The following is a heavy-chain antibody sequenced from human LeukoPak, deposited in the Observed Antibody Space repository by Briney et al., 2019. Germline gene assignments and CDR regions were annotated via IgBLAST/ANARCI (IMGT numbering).Heavy chain of an antibody. CDR1: GFTFSSYA. D-gene: IGHD6-6*01. CDR3: AKVAALSGIVWFDP. CDR2: ISGSGGST. Sequence: GGSLRLSCAASGFTFSSYAMSWVRQAPGKGLEWGSAISGSGGSTYYADSVKGRFTISRDNSKNTLYLQMNSMRAEDTDVSYCAKVAALSGIVWFDPWGQGTLVHVSS. J-gene: IGHJ5*02. V-gene: IGHV3-23*01.